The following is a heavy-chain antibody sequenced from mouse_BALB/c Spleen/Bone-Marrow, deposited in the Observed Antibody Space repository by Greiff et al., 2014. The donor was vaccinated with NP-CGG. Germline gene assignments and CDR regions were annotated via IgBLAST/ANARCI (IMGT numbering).Heavy chain of an antibody. J-gene: IGHJ2*01. CDR2: ISCYNGAT. CDR1: GYSFTGSY. D-gene: IGHD1-1*01. CDR3: ARGGYGSTFYFDY. V-gene: IGHV1S34*01. Sequence: LVKTGASVKISCKTSGYSFTGSYIHWVKQSHGKSLEWIGYISCYNGATSYNQKFKSKATFTVDTSSSTAYMQFSSLTSEDSAVYYCARGGYGSTFYFDYWGQGTTLTVSS.